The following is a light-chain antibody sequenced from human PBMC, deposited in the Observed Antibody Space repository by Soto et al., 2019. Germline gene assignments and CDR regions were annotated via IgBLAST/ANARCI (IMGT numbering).Light chain of an antibody. V-gene: IGKV1-27*01. CDR3: QKYNRAPLT. J-gene: IGKJ4*01. Sequence: DIKMTQSPSSLSSSLGDRVTITCRACLPITNYLAWYQQKPGKIPNLLIYAASTLQARSPSRFSGSGSRTDFTLTISSLQPVNVAAYYCQKYNRAPLTFGEGTKVDI. CDR2: AAS. CDR1: LPITNY.